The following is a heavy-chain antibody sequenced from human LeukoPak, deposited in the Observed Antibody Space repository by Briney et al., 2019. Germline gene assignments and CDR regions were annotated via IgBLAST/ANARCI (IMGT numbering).Heavy chain of an antibody. V-gene: IGHV3-30*03. D-gene: IGHD6-25*01. CDR3: ARRPVAAEYFQH. CDR2: ISYDESKI. J-gene: IGHJ1*01. CDR1: GFSFTNYA. Sequence: PGGSLRLSCTGSGFSFTNYAMHWVCQAPGEGLEWVAVISYDESKIYYADSVKGRFTISRDLSTNTLYLQMNGLTTEDTAMYFCARRPVAAEYFQHWDQGTLVTVSS.